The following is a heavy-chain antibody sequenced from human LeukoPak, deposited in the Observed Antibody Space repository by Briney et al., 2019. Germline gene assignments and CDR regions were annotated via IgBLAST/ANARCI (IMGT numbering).Heavy chain of an antibody. CDR1: GFTFSNYA. V-gene: IGHV3-23*01. CDR2: ISVAGTGT. D-gene: IGHD3-3*01. CDR3: AKGPGGFWDY. Sequence: GGSLRLSCAASGFTFSNYAMGRVRQAPGKGLEWVAAISVAGTGTYYADSVRGRFTISRDNSKNTFYLQMNSLRAEDTAVYYCAKGPGGFWDYWGQGTLVTVSS. J-gene: IGHJ4*02.